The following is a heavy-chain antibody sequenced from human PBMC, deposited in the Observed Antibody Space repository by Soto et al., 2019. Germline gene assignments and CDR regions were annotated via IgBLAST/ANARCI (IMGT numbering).Heavy chain of an antibody. V-gene: IGHV4-61*01. J-gene: IGHJ6*02. Sequence: SETLSLTCSVSGGSVRSGSYDWSWIRQPPGNGLEWMGYISYSGSTNYNPSLKSRVTISVDTSKNQFSLKLSSVTAADTAVYYCARDQRLIDYDNLTGVNRVYSRMDDWGQGTTFTV. CDR3: ARDQRLIDYDNLTGVNRVYSRMDD. CDR1: GGSVRSGSYD. D-gene: IGHD3-9*01. CDR2: ISYSGST.